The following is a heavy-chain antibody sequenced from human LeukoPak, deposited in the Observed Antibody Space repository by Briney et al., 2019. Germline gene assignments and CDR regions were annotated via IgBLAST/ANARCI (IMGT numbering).Heavy chain of an antibody. CDR1: GGTFSSNA. V-gene: IGHV1-69*13. CDR2: IIPIFGTA. Sequence: SVKVSCKASGGTFSSNAISWVRQAPGQGLEWMGGIIPIFGTANYAQKFQGRVTITADESTSTAYMELSSLRSEDTAVYYCARTPRIAAAGYYLDYWGQGTLVTVSS. CDR3: ARTPRIAAAGYYLDY. J-gene: IGHJ4*02. D-gene: IGHD6-13*01.